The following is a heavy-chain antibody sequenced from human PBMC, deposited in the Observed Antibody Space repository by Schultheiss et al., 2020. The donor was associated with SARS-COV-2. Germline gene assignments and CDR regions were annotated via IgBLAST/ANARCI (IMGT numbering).Heavy chain of an antibody. D-gene: IGHD6-13*01. V-gene: IGHV1-18*04. J-gene: IGHJ5*02. CDR3: AREPSIAAAAYNWFDP. Sequence: ASVKVSCKASGYTFTSYGISWVRQAPGQGLEWMGWISAYNGNTNYAQKFQGRVTITADESTSTAYMELSSLRSEDTAVYYCAREPSIAAAAYNWFDPWGQGTLVTVSS. CDR2: ISAYNGNT. CDR1: GYTFTSYG.